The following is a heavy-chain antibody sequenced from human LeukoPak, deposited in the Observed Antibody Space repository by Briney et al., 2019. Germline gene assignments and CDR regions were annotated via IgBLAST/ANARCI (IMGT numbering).Heavy chain of an antibody. J-gene: IGHJ6*03. CDR3: ARGPRRSPSSGTYRYYYYMDV. Sequence: SETLSLTXAVYGGSFSGYYWSWIRQPPGKGLEWIGEINHSGSTNYNPSLKSRVTISVDTSKNQFSLKLSSVTAADTAVYYCARGPRRSPSSGTYRYYYYMDVWGKGTTVTVSS. CDR1: GGSFSGYY. D-gene: IGHD3-10*01. CDR2: INHSGST. V-gene: IGHV4-34*01.